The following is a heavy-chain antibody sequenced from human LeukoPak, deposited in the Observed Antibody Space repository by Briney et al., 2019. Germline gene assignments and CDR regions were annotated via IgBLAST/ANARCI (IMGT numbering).Heavy chain of an antibody. CDR1: GGTFSSYA. V-gene: IGHV1-69*01. Sequence: SVKVSCKASGGTFSSYAISWVRQAPGQGLEWMGGIIPTFGTADYAEKFRGRVTITADESTSTAYMELSSLRSEDTAVYYCARDKAPYYYDSSGYCRAFDIWGQGTMVTVSS. J-gene: IGHJ3*02. D-gene: IGHD3-22*01. CDR3: ARDKAPYYYDSSGYCRAFDI. CDR2: IIPTFGTA.